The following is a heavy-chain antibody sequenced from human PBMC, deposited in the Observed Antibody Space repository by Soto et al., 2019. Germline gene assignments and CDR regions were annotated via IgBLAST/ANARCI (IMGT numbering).Heavy chain of an antibody. CDR2: IYYSGST. J-gene: IGHJ6*03. CDR3: ARHKAGITIFGVAGPFYYYYYYIVV. D-gene: IGHD3-3*01. Sequence: PSETLSLTCTVSGGSISSSSYYWGWIRQPPGKGLEWIGSIYYSGSTYYNPSLKSRVTISVDTSKNQFSLKLSSVTAADTAVYYCARHKAGITIFGVAGPFYYYYYYIVVWGKETTVTVSS. V-gene: IGHV4-39*01. CDR1: GGSISSSSYY.